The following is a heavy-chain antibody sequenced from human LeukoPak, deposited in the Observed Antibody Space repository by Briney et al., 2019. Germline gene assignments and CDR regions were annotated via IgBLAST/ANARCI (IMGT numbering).Heavy chain of an antibody. J-gene: IGHJ4*02. CDR2: ISSGGDTT. Sequence: PGGSLRLSCAASGFTFTTYTMNWVRQAPGKGLEWVSYISSGGDTTYYADSVKGRFTISRDNAKNSLYLQMNSLRAEDTAVYYCARDNYDTGGYYFDWGQGTLVTVSS. CDR1: GFTFTTYT. CDR3: ARDNYDTGGYYFD. D-gene: IGHD3-22*01. V-gene: IGHV3-48*04.